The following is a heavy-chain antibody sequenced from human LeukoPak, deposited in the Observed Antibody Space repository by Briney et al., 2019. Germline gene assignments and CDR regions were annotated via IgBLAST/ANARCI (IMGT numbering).Heavy chain of an antibody. J-gene: IGHJ4*02. V-gene: IGHV4-59*08. CDR2: IYYTGAT. D-gene: IGHD6-19*01. CDR1: GGSISTY. Sequence: PSETLSLTCTVSGGSISTYWTWIRQPPGKGLEWIRYIYYTGATSYNPSLKSRVIISVDTSKKQFSLKLTSVTAADTAVYYCARYGGSGWVIDNWGQGTLVTVSS. CDR3: ARYGGSGWVIDN.